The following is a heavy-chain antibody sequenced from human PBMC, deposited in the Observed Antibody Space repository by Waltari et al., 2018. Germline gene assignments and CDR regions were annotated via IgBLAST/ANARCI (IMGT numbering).Heavy chain of an antibody. CDR3: ARLESGTGVDY. D-gene: IGHD2-8*02. V-gene: IGHV1-2*02. J-gene: IGHJ4*02. Sequence: QVQLVQSGAAVKKPGASVKVSCKASGYAFTGSYMPRGRQAPGQGLEWMGWINPNSGGTNYAQKFQGRVTMTRDTSISTAYMELSRLRSDDTAVYYCARLESGTGVDYWGQGTLVTVSS. CDR2: INPNSGGT. CDR1: GYAFTGSY.